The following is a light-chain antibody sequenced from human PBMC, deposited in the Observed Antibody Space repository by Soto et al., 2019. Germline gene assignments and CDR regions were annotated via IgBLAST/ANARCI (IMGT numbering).Light chain of an antibody. CDR1: QSISSW. J-gene: IGKJ4*01. Sequence: DIQMTQSPSTLSASVGDRVTITCRASQSISSWLAWYQQQPGKAPKLLIYKASSLESGVPSRFSGSGAGTVFILTSSRLQPDDFVTYYCQHDNSYPLTFGGGTKVEIK. CDR3: QHDNSYPLT. CDR2: KAS. V-gene: IGKV1-5*03.